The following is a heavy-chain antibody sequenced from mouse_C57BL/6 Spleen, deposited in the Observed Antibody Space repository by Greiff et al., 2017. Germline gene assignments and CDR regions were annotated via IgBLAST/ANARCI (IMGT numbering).Heavy chain of an antibody. Sequence: EVQLVESGGGLVKPGGSLKLSCAASGFTFSSYAMSWVRQTPEKRLEWVATISDGGSYTYYPDNVKGRFTISRDNAKNNLYLQMSHLKSEDTAMYYCGRGYDGLAYWGQGTLVTVSA. CDR2: ISDGGSYT. CDR3: GRGYDGLAY. J-gene: IGHJ3*01. D-gene: IGHD2-3*01. CDR1: GFTFSSYA. V-gene: IGHV5-4*01.